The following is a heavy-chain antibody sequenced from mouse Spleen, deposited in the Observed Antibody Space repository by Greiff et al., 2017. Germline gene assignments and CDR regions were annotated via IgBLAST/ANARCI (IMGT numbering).Heavy chain of an antibody. CDR1: GYTFTDYE. CDR2: IDPETGGT. CDR3: TTMITTPDY. V-gene: IGHV1-15*01. D-gene: IGHD2-4*01. J-gene: IGHJ2*01. Sequence: QVQLQQSGAELVRPGASVTLSCKASGYTFTDYEMHWVKQTPVHGLEWIGAIDPETGGTAYNQKFKGKAILTADKSSSTAYMELRSLTSEDSAVYYCTTMITTPDYWGQGTTLTVSS.